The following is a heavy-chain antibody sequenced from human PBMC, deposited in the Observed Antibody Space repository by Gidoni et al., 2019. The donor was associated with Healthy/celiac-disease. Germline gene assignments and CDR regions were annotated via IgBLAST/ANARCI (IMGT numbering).Heavy chain of an antibody. D-gene: IGHD3-16*01. CDR3: ARGGVSYFDY. CDR2: INHSGST. V-gene: IGHV4-34*01. Sequence: QVQLQQWGAGLLKPSETLSLPCAVYGGSFSGYYWSWIRQPPGKGLEWIGEINHSGSTNYNPSLKSRVTISVDTSKNQFSLKLSSVTAADTAVYYCARGGVSYFDYWGQGTLVTVSS. J-gene: IGHJ4*02. CDR1: GGSFSGYY.